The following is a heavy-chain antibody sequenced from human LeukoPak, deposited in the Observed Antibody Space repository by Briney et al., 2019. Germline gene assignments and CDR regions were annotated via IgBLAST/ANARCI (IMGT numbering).Heavy chain of an antibody. CDR3: ARGLCSSTSCYTLSRKYYFDY. V-gene: IGHV4-34*01. Sequence: SETLSLTCAVYGGSFSGYYWSWIRQPPGKGLEWIGEINHSGSTNYNPSLRSRVTISVDTSKSQFSLKLSSVTAADTAVYYCARGLCSSTSCYTLSRKYYFDYWGQGTLVTVSS. D-gene: IGHD2-2*02. CDR2: INHSGST. CDR1: GGSFSGYY. J-gene: IGHJ4*02.